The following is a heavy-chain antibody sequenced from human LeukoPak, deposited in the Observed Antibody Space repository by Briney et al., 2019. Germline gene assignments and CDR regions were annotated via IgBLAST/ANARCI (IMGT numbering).Heavy chain of an antibody. Sequence: SETLSLTCAVYGGSFSGDFWSWIRQSPGKGLEWIGEINHGGSTTYNPSLQSRVTISVDTSTNQISLKMTSVTAADTAVYYCARVRWELLPWAFDIWGQGTMVTVSS. CDR1: GGSFSGDF. CDR2: INHGGST. D-gene: IGHD1-26*01. CDR3: ARVRWELLPWAFDI. J-gene: IGHJ3*02. V-gene: IGHV4-34*01.